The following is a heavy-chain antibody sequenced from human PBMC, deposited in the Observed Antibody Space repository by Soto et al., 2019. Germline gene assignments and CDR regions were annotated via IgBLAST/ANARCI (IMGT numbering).Heavy chain of an antibody. V-gene: IGHV3-11*01. J-gene: IGHJ4*02. CDR2: ISNSGSTT. CDR3: VREKYCSGGSCYFDY. CDR1: GFTFSHYF. D-gene: IGHD2-15*01. Sequence: QVQLVEYGGGLAKPGGSLRLSCAASGFTFSHYFMTWIRQAPGKGLEWVSHISNSGSTTYYADSVKGRFTISRDNAKDSRSLQMNSLRAEVTAVYYCVREKYCSGGSCYFDYWGQGTLVTVSS.